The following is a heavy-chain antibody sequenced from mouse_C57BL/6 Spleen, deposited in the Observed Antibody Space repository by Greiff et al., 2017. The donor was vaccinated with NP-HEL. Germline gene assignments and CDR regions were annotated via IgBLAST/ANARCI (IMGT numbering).Heavy chain of an antibody. CDR1: GFTFSSYG. CDR2: ISSGGSYT. J-gene: IGHJ3*01. Sequence: EVMLVESGGDLVKPGGSLKLSCAASGFTFSSYGMSWVRQTPDKRLEWVATISSGGSYTYYPDSVKGRFTISRDNAKNTLYLQMSSLKSEDTAMYYCARQYDYGFAYWGQGTLVTVSA. V-gene: IGHV5-6*02. D-gene: IGHD2-4*01. CDR3: ARQYDYGFAY.